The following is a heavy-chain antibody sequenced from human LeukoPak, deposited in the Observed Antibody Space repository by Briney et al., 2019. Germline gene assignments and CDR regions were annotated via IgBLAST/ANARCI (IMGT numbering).Heavy chain of an antibody. CDR2: ISYDGSNK. D-gene: IGHD3-10*01. Sequence: GGSLRLSCAASGFTLSSYAMHWVRQAPGKGLEWVAVISYDGSNKYYADSVKGRFTISIDNSKNTLYLQMNSLRAEDTAVYYCARGDGGYYYYGMDVWGQGTTVTVSS. CDR3: ARGDGGYYYYGMDV. J-gene: IGHJ6*02. V-gene: IGHV3-30-3*01. CDR1: GFTLSSYA.